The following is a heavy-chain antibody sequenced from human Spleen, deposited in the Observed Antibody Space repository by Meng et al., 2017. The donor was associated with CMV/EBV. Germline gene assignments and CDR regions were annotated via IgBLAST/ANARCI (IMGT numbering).Heavy chain of an antibody. CDR3: ARDRGELMYYFDY. Sequence: SETLSLTCTVSDGSISSDTYYGSWIRQYPGKGLEWIGYIYYSGSTYYNPSLKSRVTISVDTSKNQFSLKLSSVTAADTAVYYCARDRGELMYYFDYWGQGTLVTVSS. J-gene: IGHJ4*02. CDR2: IYYSGST. CDR1: DGSISSDTYY. V-gene: IGHV4-30-4*02. D-gene: IGHD1-26*01.